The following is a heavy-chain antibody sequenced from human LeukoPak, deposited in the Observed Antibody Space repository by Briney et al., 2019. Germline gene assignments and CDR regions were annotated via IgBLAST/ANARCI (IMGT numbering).Heavy chain of an antibody. V-gene: IGHV3-7*05. CDR2: IKQDGSEK. J-gene: IGHJ4*02. CDR1: GFTFSSYG. D-gene: IGHD5-18*01. CDR3: ASGRQLGY. Sequence: PGGSLRLSCAASGFTFSSYGMHWVRQAPGKGLEWVANIKQDGSEKYYVDSVKGRFTISRDNAENSLYLQMNSLRAEDTAVYYCASGRQLGYWGQGTLVTVSS.